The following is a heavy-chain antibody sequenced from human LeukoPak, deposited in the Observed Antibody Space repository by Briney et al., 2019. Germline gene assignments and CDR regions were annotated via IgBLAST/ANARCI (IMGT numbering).Heavy chain of an antibody. CDR1: GFTVSSNY. D-gene: IGHD3-10*01. Sequence: GGSLRLSCAASGFTVSSNYMSWVRQAPGKGLEWVSVIYSGGSTYYADSVKGRFTISRDNSKNTLYLQMNSLKTEDTAVYYCTRFGSGSYYTSLAEYFQHWGQGTLVTVSS. V-gene: IGHV3-66*01. J-gene: IGHJ1*01. CDR2: IYSGGST. CDR3: TRFGSGSYYTSLAEYFQH.